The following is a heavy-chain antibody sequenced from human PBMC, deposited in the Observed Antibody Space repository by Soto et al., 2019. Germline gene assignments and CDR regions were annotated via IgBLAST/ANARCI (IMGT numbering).Heavy chain of an antibody. V-gene: IGHV1-3*01. CDR2: INAGNGNT. CDR1: GYTFTSYA. CDR3: ARKRITIFGRGYYYGMDV. J-gene: IGHJ6*02. Sequence: ASVKVSCKASGYTFTSYAMHWVRQAPGQRLEWMGWINAGNGNTKYSQKFQGRVTITRDTSASTAYMELSSLRSEDTAVYYCARKRITIFGRGYYYGMDVWGQGTTVTVSS. D-gene: IGHD3-3*01.